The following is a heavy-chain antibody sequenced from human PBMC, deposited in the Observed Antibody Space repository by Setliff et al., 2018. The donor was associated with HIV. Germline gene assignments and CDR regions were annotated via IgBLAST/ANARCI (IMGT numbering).Heavy chain of an antibody. Sequence: GGSLRLSCVASGFTFSSRWMHWVRQAPGKGREWVAVISYDGNNKYYSDSVKGRFTSSRDNSKNALYLQMKSLRAEDTAIYYCAGSRGYFVKADWGQGTLVTVSS. CDR2: ISYDGNNK. V-gene: IGHV3-30*03. CDR1: GFTFSSRW. D-gene: IGHD3-22*01. J-gene: IGHJ4*02. CDR3: AGSRGYFVKAD.